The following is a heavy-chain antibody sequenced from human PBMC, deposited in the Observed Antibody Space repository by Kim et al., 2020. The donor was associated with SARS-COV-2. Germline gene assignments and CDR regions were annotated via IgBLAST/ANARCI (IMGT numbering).Heavy chain of an antibody. D-gene: IGHD3-10*01. CDR3: AKRDSSENAGGLLQY. CDR1: GFTFKNFG. Sequence: GGSLRLSCVASGFTFKNFGMSWVRQAPGRGLEWVSGISGSGHRTYYVDFARGRFTITRDNSKNTLDLQMTGLRGEDTAMYYCAKRDSSENAGGLLQYWGQGTLVAVSS. J-gene: IGHJ1*01. CDR2: ISGSGHRT. V-gene: IGHV3-23*01.